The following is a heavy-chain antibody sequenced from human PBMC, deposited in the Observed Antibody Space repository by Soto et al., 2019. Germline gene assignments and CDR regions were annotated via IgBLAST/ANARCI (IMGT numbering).Heavy chain of an antibody. CDR3: AKAEEPTKRIAVVIDY. Sequence: GGSLRLSCAASGFTFSSYGMHWVRQAPGKGLEWVAVISYDGSNKYYADSVKGRFTISRDNSKNTLYLQMNSLRAEDTAVYYCAKAEEPTKRIAVVIDYWGQGTLVTVSS. V-gene: IGHV3-30*18. D-gene: IGHD6-19*01. J-gene: IGHJ4*02. CDR1: GFTFSSYG. CDR2: ISYDGSNK.